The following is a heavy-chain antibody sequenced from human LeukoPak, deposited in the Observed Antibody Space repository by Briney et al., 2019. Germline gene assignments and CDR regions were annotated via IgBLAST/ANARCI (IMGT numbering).Heavy chain of an antibody. D-gene: IGHD5-12*01. CDR2: MNNGPGAT. V-gene: IGHV3-23*01. J-gene: IGHJ6*02. CDR1: GFTFWSAW. CDR3: AKTHYDLLDV. Sequence: GGSLRLSCAASGFTFWSAWMSWVRQPPGKGLEWVSAMNNGPGATFYRDSVRGRFTISRDDSKSTLYLQMNSLRAEDTGTYYCAKTHYDLLDVWGQGTTVTVSS.